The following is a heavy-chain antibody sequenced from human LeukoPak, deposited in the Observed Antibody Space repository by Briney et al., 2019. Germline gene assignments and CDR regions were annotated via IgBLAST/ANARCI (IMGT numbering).Heavy chain of an antibody. CDR3: ARLRRNVDIVATTPYYFDY. Sequence: SETLSLTCTVSGGSISSYYWSWIRQPPGKGLEWIGYIYYSGSTNYNPSLKSRVTISVDTSKNQFSLKLSSVTAADTAVYYCARLRRNVDIVATTPYYFDYWGQGTLVTVSS. J-gene: IGHJ4*02. CDR1: GGSISSYY. CDR2: IYYSGST. V-gene: IGHV4-59*08. D-gene: IGHD5-12*01.